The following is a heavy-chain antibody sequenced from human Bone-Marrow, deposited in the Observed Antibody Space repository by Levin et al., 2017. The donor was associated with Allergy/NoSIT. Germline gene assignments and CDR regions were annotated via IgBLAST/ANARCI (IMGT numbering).Heavy chain of an antibody. CDR2: ISYDGSNK. CDR3: AKGDYYYYMDV. CDR1: GFTFSSYG. V-gene: IGHV3-30*18. Sequence: QPGGSLRLSCAASGFTFSSYGMHWVRQAPGKGLEWVAVISYDGSNKYYADSVKGRFTISRDNSKNTLYLQMNSLRAEDTAVYYCAKGDYYYYMDVWGKGTTVTVSS. J-gene: IGHJ6*03.